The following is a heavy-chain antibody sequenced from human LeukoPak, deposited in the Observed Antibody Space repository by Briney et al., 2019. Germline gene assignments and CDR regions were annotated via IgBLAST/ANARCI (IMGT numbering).Heavy chain of an antibody. CDR3: ARVSSLWAFDY. D-gene: IGHD2-21*01. J-gene: IGHJ4*02. Sequence: PGGSLRLSCVASGFTFSTYWMHWVRQIPGEGLVWVSRIRPDGSTTAYADSVRGRFTISRDNARNTLYLQLTSLGAEDTAIYYRARVSSLWAFDYWGQGTLVTVSS. CDR2: IRPDGSTT. V-gene: IGHV3-74*01. CDR1: GFTFSTYW.